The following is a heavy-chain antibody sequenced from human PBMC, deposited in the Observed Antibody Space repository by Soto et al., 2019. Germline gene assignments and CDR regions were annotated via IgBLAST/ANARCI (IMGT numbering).Heavy chain of an antibody. CDR2: ISWNSGSI. V-gene: IGHV3-9*01. J-gene: IGHJ3*02. D-gene: IGHD1-7*01. CDR1: GFTFDDYA. Sequence: GGSLRLSCAASGFTFDDYAMHWVRQAPGKGLEWVSGISWNSGSIGYADSVKGRFTISRDNAKNSLYLQMNSLRAEDTALYYCAKGELELRASAFDIWGQGTMVTVSS. CDR3: AKGELELRASAFDI.